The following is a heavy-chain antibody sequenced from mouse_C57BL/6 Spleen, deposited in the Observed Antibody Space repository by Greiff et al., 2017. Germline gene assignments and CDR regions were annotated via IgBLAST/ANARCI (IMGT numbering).Heavy chain of an antibody. CDR2: ILPGSGST. CDR3: ARGGWLLPWFAY. V-gene: IGHV1-9*01. Sequence: VKLMESGAELMKPGASVKLSCKATGYTFTGYWIEWVKQRPGHGLEWIGEILPGSGSTNYNGKFKGKATFTADTSSNTAYMQLSSLTTEDSAIYYCARGGWLLPWFAYWGQGTLVTVSA. CDR1: GYTFTGYW. D-gene: IGHD2-3*01. J-gene: IGHJ3*01.